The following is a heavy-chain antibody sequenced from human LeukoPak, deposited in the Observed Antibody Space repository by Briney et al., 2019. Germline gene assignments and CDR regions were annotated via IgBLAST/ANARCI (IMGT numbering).Heavy chain of an antibody. Sequence: VASVKVSCKASGYTFTGYYMHWVRQAPGQGLEWMGWINPNSGGTNYAQKFQGRVTMTRDTSISTAYMELSRLRSDDTAVYYCARLRFEERSSDYWGQGTLVTVSS. V-gene: IGHV1-2*02. CDR1: GYTFTGYY. CDR3: ARLRFEERSSDY. J-gene: IGHJ4*02. CDR2: INPNSGGT. D-gene: IGHD3-10*01.